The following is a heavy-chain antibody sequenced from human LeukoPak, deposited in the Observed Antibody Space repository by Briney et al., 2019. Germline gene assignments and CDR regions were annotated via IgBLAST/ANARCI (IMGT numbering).Heavy chain of an antibody. V-gene: IGHV3-7*01. CDR1: GFTFSIYW. CDR2: IKEDGSEK. CDR3: ARYYYNDNGYSEDAFDL. Sequence: PGGSLRLSCAASGFTFSIYWMTWVRQAPGKGLEWVANIKEDGSEKIYVDSMKGRFTISRDNAKNSLYLQMNSLRAEDTAVYYCARYYYNDNGYSEDAFDLWGQGTMVTVTS. J-gene: IGHJ3*01. D-gene: IGHD3-22*01.